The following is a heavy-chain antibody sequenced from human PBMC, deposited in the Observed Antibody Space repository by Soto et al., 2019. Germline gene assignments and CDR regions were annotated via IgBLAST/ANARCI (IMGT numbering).Heavy chain of an antibody. CDR3: AKDPNGDYLGAFYS. Sequence: DVQLLESGGGLVQPGGSLRLSCAASGYIFSSYAMPWFRQAPGQGLEWVSAISGSGAGTHYTDSVKGRFTISSDNYKNTLLLRMNSLTAEATAVYYCAKDPNGDYLGAFYSWGQGTLVTVSS. J-gene: IGHJ4*02. CDR2: ISGSGAGT. V-gene: IGHV3-23*01. CDR1: GYIFSSYA. D-gene: IGHD4-17*01.